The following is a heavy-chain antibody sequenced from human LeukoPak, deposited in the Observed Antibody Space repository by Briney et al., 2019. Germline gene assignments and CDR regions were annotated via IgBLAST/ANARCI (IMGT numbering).Heavy chain of an antibody. CDR2: IYYSGST. D-gene: IGHD6-13*01. J-gene: IGHJ4*02. V-gene: IGHV4-59*08. Sequence: MSSETLSLTCTVSGGSISSYHWSWIRQPPGKGLEWIGYIYYSGSTNYNPSLKSRVTISVDTSKNQFSLKLSSVTAADTAVYYCARALRAAGYTSLGYWGQGTLVTVSS. CDR3: ARALRAAGYTSLGY. CDR1: GGSISSYH.